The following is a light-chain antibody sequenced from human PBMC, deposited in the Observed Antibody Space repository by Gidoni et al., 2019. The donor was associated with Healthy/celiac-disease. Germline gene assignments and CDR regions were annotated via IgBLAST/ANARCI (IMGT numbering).Light chain of an antibody. CDR1: QSVLYISNNKNY. CDR3: QQYYSTPRT. J-gene: IGKJ1*01. Sequence: DIVMTQSPYSLAVSLGVQATNNCKFSQSVLYISNNKNYLSWYQQKPGQPPKLLIYWASTRESGVHDRCSGSGSGKDFTLTISSLQAEEVAVYYCQQYYSTPRTFGQGTKVEIK. V-gene: IGKV4-1*01. CDR2: WAS.